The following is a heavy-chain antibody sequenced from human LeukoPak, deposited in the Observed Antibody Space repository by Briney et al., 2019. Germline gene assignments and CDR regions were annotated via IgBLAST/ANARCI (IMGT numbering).Heavy chain of an antibody. J-gene: IGHJ4*02. V-gene: IGHV3-7*01. D-gene: IGHD5-18*01. CDR1: GCTTSSYW. Sequence: PEWSLRLSYVSAGCTTSSYWMCWVRKARGKGQEWVAIIQQDGSKKYYVDSVKHRFTISRDNAKNSLYLQMNSLRAEDTAVYYCARDTTMAYGFDYWGQGTLLTVSS. CDR3: ARDTTMAYGFDY. CDR2: IQQDGSKK.